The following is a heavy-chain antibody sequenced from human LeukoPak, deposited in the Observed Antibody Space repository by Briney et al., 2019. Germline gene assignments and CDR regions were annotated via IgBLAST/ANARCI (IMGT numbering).Heavy chain of an antibody. D-gene: IGHD3-22*01. Sequence: PGGTLRLSCAASGFTFSSYAMSWIRQAPGKGLEWVSAISGSGGSTYYADSVKGRFTISRDNSKNTLYLQMNSLRAEDTAVYYCAKDYYDSSGYYRFDYWGQGTLVTVSS. CDR1: GFTFSSYA. CDR3: AKDYYDSSGYYRFDY. CDR2: ISGSGGST. V-gene: IGHV3-23*01. J-gene: IGHJ4*02.